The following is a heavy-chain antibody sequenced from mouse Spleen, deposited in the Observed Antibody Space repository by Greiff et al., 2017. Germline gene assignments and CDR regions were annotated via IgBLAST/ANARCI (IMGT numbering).Heavy chain of an antibody. J-gene: IGHJ3*01. CDR1: GFSLTSYG. Sequence: QVKLQQSGPGLVQPSQSLSITCTVSGFSLTSYGVHWVRQSPGKGLEWLGVIWSGGSTDYNAAFISRLSISKDNSKSQVFFKMNSLQADDTAIYYCASDYYGSSYVLAYWGQGTLVTVSA. CDR3: ASDYYGSSYVLAY. V-gene: IGHV2-2*01. D-gene: IGHD1-1*01. CDR2: IWSGGST.